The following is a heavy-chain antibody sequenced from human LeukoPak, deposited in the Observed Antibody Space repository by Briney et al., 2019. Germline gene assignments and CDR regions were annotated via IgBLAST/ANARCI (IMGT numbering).Heavy chain of an antibody. CDR1: GFAVSSNY. J-gene: IGHJ4*02. CDR3: ARLIDYGDYRY. CDR2: IYSGGST. V-gene: IGHV3-53*01. Sequence: GGSLRLSCAASGFAVSSNYMSWVRQAPGKGLEWVSVIYSGGSTYYADSVKGRFTVSRDNSKNTLYLQMNSLRAEDTAVYYCARLIDYGDYRYWGQGTLVTVSS. D-gene: IGHD4-17*01.